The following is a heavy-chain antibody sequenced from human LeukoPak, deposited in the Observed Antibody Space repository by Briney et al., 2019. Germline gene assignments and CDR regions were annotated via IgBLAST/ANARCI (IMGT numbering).Heavy chain of an antibody. CDR3: ARVGGEGY. D-gene: IGHD3-3*01. Sequence: PWRSLRLSCAASGFTFSSYAMHWVRQAPGKGLEWVAVISYDGSNKYYADSVKGRFTISRDNSKNTLYLQMNSLRAEDTAVYYCARVGGEGYWGQGTLVTVSS. J-gene: IGHJ4*02. CDR1: GFTFSSYA. CDR2: ISYDGSNK. V-gene: IGHV3-30*04.